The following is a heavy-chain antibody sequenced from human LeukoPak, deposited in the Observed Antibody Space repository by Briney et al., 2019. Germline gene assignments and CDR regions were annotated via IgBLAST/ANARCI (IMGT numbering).Heavy chain of an antibody. D-gene: IGHD6-13*01. J-gene: IGHJ4*02. V-gene: IGHV4-39*07. Sequence: ASETLSITCTVSGDSISSSSYYWGWIRQPPGKGLEWIGSIYYSGSTCYNPSLKSRVTISVDTSKNQFSLKLSSVTAADTAVYYCARDVTAAFDYWGQGTLVTVSS. CDR3: ARDVTAAFDY. CDR2: IYYSGST. CDR1: GDSISSSSYY.